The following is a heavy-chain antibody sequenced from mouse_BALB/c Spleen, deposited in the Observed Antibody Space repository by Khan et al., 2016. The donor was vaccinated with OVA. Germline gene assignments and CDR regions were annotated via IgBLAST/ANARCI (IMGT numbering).Heavy chain of an antibody. CDR1: DYSITSDYA. CDR2: ISYSGST. V-gene: IGHV3-2*02. D-gene: IGHD4-1*01. J-gene: IGHJ4*01. Sequence: EVELVESGPGLVKPSQSLSLTCTVTDYSITSDYAWNWIRQFPGNKLEWMGYISYSGSTTYNPSLKSRISITRDTSKDQFFLQLKSVTSEDTATYYCASELGRYYALDYWGQGTSVTVSS. CDR3: ASELGRYYALDY.